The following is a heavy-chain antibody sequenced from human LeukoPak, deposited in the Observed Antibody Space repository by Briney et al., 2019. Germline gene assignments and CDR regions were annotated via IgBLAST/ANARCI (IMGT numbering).Heavy chain of an antibody. V-gene: IGHV4-38-2*02. Sequence: SETLSLTCTVSSYSISSGYYWGWIRQPPGKGLEWIGSIYYSGSTYYNPSLKSRVTISVDTSKNQFSLKLSSVTAADTAVYYCASGTFFMVQLVDYWGQGTLVTVSS. CDR1: SYSISSGYY. CDR3: ASGTFFMVQLVDY. CDR2: IYYSGST. J-gene: IGHJ4*02. D-gene: IGHD3-10*01.